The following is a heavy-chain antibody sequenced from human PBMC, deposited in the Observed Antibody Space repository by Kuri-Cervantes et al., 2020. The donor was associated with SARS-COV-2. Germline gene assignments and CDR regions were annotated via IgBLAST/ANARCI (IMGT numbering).Heavy chain of an antibody. Sequence: GSLRLSCTVSGGSISSHYWSWIRQPPGKGLEWIGYIYYSGSTYYNPSLKSRVTISVDTSKNQFSLKLSSVTAADTAVYYCARVYIVVVPAATGGYYYMDVWGKGTTVTVSS. CDR1: GGSISSHY. D-gene: IGHD2-2*01. V-gene: IGHV4-59*08. CDR3: ARVYIVVVPAATGGYYYMDV. J-gene: IGHJ6*03. CDR2: IYYSGST.